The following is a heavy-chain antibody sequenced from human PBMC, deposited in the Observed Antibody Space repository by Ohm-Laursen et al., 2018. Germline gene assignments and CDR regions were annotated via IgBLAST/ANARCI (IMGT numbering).Heavy chain of an antibody. CDR1: GASINSHH. V-gene: IGHV4-59*11. D-gene: IGHD5-18*01. Sequence: SETLSLTCTVSGASINSHHWSFIRQPPGKGLEWIAFVYYSGSTYYNPSLKSRVSMSVDTSNNQFSLQLRYVTAADTAVYYCARGRIQLWFPPGYWGQGTLVTVSS. CDR2: VYYSGST. J-gene: IGHJ4*02. CDR3: ARGRIQLWFPPGY.